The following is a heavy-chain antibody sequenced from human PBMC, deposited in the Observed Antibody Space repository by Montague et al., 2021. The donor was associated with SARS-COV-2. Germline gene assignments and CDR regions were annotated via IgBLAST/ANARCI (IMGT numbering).Heavy chain of an antibody. CDR3: ARDPSRQPLLYPVGDYYSGMDV. CDR1: GGSISSSSYY. CDR2: IYYSGST. D-gene: IGHD2-2*02. J-gene: IGHJ6*02. V-gene: IGHV4-39*07. Sequence: SETLSLTCTVSGGSISSSSYYWGWIRQAPGKGLEWIGSIYYSGSTYYNPSLKSRVTISVDTSKNQLSLKLSSVTAADTAVYYCARDPSRQPLLYPVGDYYSGMDVWGQGTTVTVSS.